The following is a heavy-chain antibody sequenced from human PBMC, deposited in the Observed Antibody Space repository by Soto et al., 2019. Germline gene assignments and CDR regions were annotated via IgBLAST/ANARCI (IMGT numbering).Heavy chain of an antibody. J-gene: IGHJ5*02. CDR3: AKDGRPQWLVRGGWCDP. CDR2: IYSGGKT. Sequence: EVQLVESGGGLVQPGGSLRLSCAGSGFTVGSNDMHWVRQAPGKGLEWVSVIYSGGKTDYADSVRGRFTISRDNSKNTLFLHMNGLKAADTAVYYCAKDGRPQWLVRGGWCDPWGQGTLVTVSS. V-gene: IGHV3-66*01. CDR1: GFTVGSND. D-gene: IGHD6-19*01.